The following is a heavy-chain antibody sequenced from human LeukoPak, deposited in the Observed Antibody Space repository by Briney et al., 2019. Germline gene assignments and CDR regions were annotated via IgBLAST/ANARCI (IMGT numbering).Heavy chain of an antibody. J-gene: IGHJ3*02. CDR2: FSGSNNYT. CDR1: GFTFSNFA. D-gene: IGHD2-15*01. CDR3: ARDCGGGSCYGPYDAFDI. Sequence: PGGPLRLSCAASGFTFSNFAMSWVRQAPGKGLEWVSAFSGSNNYTYYADSVKGRFTISRDNAKNSLYLQMNSLRAEDTAVYYCARDCGGGSCYGPYDAFDIWGQGTMVTVSS. V-gene: IGHV3-21*01.